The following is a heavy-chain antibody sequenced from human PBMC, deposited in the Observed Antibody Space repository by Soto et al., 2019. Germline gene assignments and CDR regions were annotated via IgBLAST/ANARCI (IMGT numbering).Heavy chain of an antibody. Sequence: SETLSLTCSVSGGTISGSYWSWIRQSPGKGLEWLGYVYYTGSTNYSPSLRSRVSISVDTSKNEFSLRLSSVTAADTAVYFCARSVAVPGAHIDYWGQGTQVTVSS. D-gene: IGHD6-19*01. V-gene: IGHV4-59*01. CDR2: VYYTGST. CDR1: GGTISGSY. CDR3: ARSVAVPGAHIDY. J-gene: IGHJ4*02.